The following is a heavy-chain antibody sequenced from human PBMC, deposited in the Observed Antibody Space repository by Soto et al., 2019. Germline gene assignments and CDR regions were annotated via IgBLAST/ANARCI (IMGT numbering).Heavy chain of an antibody. V-gene: IGHV1-69*13. CDR3: AYDRGAFGYISSLD. CDR2: IIPIFGTA. D-gene: IGHD5-12*01. CDR1: GGTFSSYA. J-gene: IGHJ4*02. Sequence: ASVKVSCKDSGGTFSSYAISWVRQAPGQGLEWMGGIIPIFGTANYAQKFQGRVTITADESTSTAYMELSSLRSEDTAVYYCAYDRGAFGYISSLDWGQVPLVTVSS.